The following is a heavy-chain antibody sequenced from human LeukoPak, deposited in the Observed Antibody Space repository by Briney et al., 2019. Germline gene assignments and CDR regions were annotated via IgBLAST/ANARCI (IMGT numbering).Heavy chain of an antibody. CDR3: ASRTRFGELRFDY. J-gene: IGHJ4*02. D-gene: IGHD3-10*01. V-gene: IGHV4-39*01. CDR1: GGSISTSNYY. Sequence: SETLSLTCTVSGGSISTSNYYWGWIRQPPGKGLEWIGSIYYTGSTYCNPSLNSRVTVSVDTSKNQFSLKLSSVTAADTAVYYCASRTRFGELRFDYWGQGTLATVSS. CDR2: IYYTGST.